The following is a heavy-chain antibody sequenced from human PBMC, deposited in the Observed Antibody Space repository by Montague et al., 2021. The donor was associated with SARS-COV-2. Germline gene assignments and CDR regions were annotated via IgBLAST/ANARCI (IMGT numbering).Heavy chain of an antibody. V-gene: IGHV3-7*03. CDR3: VREVWWSFDL. CDR1: GFSYTIHY. Sequence: SLRLSCAASGFSYTIHYMSWVRQAPGKGLQWIAKIIREGTETYYAYSVRGRFIVSRDNAKKSMTLEMHSLTVDDTAVYYCVREVWWSFDLWGQGAPVTVSS. D-gene: IGHD2-8*02. CDR2: IIREGTET. J-gene: IGHJ4*02.